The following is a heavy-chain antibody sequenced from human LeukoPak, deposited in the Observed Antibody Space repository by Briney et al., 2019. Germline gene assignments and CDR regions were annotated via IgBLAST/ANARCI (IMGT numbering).Heavy chain of an antibody. Sequence: GGSLRLSCAASGFTVSSNYMSWVRQAPGKGLEWVSVIYSGGSTYYADSVKGRFTISRDNSKNTLYLQMNSLRAEDTAVYYCARDLGITIFGVFGYWGQGTLVTVSS. V-gene: IGHV3-53*01. D-gene: IGHD3-3*01. J-gene: IGHJ4*02. CDR1: GFTVSSNY. CDR3: ARDLGITIFGVFGY. CDR2: IYSGGST.